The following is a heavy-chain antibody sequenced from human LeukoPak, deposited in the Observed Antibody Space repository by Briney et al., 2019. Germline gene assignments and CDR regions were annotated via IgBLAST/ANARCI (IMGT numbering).Heavy chain of an antibody. Sequence: SETLSLTCTVSGGSISSSSYYWGWIRQPPGKGLEWIGSIYYSGSTYYNPSLKNRVTISVDTSKNQFSLKLSSVTAADTAVYYCARHTSSLDYYYYMDVWGKGTTVTISS. CDR3: ARHTSSLDYYYYMDV. CDR1: GGSISSSSYY. V-gene: IGHV4-39*01. CDR2: IYYSGST. J-gene: IGHJ6*03.